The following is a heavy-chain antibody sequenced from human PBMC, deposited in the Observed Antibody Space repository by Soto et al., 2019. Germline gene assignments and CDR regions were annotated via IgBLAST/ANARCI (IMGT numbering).Heavy chain of an antibody. Sequence: ASVKVSCKASGYSFTGFYIHWVRQAPGQGLEWMGSIHPNTGATNYAQNFQGRATMTTDTSTSTAYMELRSLRSDDTAVYYCARELSTDAFDIWGQGTMVTVSS. CDR2: IHPNTGAT. D-gene: IGHD4-17*01. CDR3: ARELSTDAFDI. CDR1: GYSFTGFY. J-gene: IGHJ3*02. V-gene: IGHV1-2*02.